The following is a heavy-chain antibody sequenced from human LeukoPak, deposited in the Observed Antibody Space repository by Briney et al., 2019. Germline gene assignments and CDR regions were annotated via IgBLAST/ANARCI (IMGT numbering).Heavy chain of an antibody. Sequence: GESLKISCKGSGYSFTSYWIGWVRQMPGKGLEWMGIIYPGDSDTRYCPSFQGQVTISADKSISTAYLQWSSLKASDTAMYYCARPGLEAAAVLDYFDYWGQGTLVTVSS. V-gene: IGHV5-51*03. D-gene: IGHD6-13*01. CDR1: GYSFTSYW. J-gene: IGHJ4*02. CDR2: IYPGDSDT. CDR3: ARPGLEAAAVLDYFDY.